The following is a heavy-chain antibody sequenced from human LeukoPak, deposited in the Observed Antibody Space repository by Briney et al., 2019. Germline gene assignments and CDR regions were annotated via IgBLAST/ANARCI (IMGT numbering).Heavy chain of an antibody. CDR2: IYTSGST. V-gene: IGHV4-4*07. J-gene: IGHJ6*03. D-gene: IGHD2-2*01. Sequence: SETLSLTCTVPGGSISSYYWSWIRQPAGKGLEWIGRIYTSGSTNYNPSLKSRVTMSVDTSKNQFSLKLSSVTAADTAVYYCARGVVVPAARGYYCYYMDVWGKGTTVTVSS. CDR1: GGSISSYY. CDR3: ARGVVVPAARGYYCYYMDV.